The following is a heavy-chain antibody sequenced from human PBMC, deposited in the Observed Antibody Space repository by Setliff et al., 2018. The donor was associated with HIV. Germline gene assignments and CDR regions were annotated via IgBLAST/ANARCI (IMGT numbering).Heavy chain of an antibody. CDR2: IYYIGNT. D-gene: IGHD1-26*01. Sequence: ETLSLTCAVSGGSINSYYWSWIRQPPGKGLEWIGYIYYIGNTNYNPSLKSRVTISVDTSKNQFSLKLSSVTAADTAVYYCARVRGSSYFGTFDYWGQGALVTVSS. J-gene: IGHJ4*02. V-gene: IGHV4-59*01. CDR1: GGSINSYY. CDR3: ARVRGSSYFGTFDY.